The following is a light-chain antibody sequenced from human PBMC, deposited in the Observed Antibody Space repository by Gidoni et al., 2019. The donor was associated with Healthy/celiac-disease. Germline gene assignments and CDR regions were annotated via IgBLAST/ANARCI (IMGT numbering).Light chain of an antibody. CDR2: GNN. J-gene: IGLJ3*02. CDR3: QSYDSSLSAGV. V-gene: IGLV1-40*01. Sequence: QSVLTQPPSVSGAPGQKVTISCTGSSSNIGAGYDVHWYQQLPGTAPQLLIYGNNNRPSGVPDRFSGSKSGTSASLAITGLQAEDEADYYCQSYDSSLSAGVFGGGTKLTVL. CDR1: SSNIGAGYD.